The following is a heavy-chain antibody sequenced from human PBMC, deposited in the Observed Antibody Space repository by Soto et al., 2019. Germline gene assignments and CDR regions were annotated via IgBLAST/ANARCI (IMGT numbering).Heavy chain of an antibody. V-gene: IGHV3-13*01. J-gene: IGHJ4*02. D-gene: IGHD6-19*01. Sequence: GGSLRLSCAASGFTFSSYDMHWVRQATGKGLEWVSAIGTAGDTYYPGSVRGRFTISRDNAKNTLYLQMDSLRAEDTAVYYCATNVAGTSPDKYWGQGTLVTVSS. CDR3: ATNVAGTSPDKY. CDR2: IGTAGDT. CDR1: GFTFSSYD.